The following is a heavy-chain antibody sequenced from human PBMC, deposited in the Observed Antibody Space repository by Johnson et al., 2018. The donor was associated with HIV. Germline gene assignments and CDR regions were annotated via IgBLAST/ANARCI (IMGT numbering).Heavy chain of an antibody. CDR1: ADFTVSRNY. CDR3: TTEPPPYTNYVRLHDAFDI. J-gene: IGHJ3*02. Sequence: MQLVESGGGVVRPGGSLRLSCAASADFTVSRNYMSWVRQAPGKGLEWVANIKQDGSEKYYVDSVKGRFSISRDDSKNTLYLQMNSLKTEDTAMYYCTTEPPPYTNYVRLHDAFDIWGQGTVVTVSS. D-gene: IGHD4-11*01. CDR2: IKQDGSEK. V-gene: IGHV3-7*03.